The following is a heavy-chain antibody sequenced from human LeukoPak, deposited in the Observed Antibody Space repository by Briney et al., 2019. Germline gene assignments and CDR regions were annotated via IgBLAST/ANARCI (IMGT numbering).Heavy chain of an antibody. CDR2: INHSGST. CDR3: ASSKGYMDV. Sequence: SETLSLTCAVYGGSFSGYYWSWIRQPPGKGLEWIGEINHSGSTNYNPSLESRVTISVDTSKNQFSLKLSSVTAADTAVYYCASSKGYMDVWGKGTTVTVSS. J-gene: IGHJ6*03. CDR1: GGSFSGYY. V-gene: IGHV4-34*01.